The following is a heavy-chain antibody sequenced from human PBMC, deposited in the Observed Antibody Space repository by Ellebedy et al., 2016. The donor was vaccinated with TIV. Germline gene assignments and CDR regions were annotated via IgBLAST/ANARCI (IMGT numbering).Heavy chain of an antibody. D-gene: IGHD4-11*01. CDR2: ISAYNGNT. V-gene: IGHV1-18*01. Sequence: ASVKVSCKASGYTFSSYGISWVRQAPGQGLEWMGWISAYNGNTNYAQKLQGRVTMTTDTSTSTAYMELRSLRSDDTAVYYCVRHTTVTTRFDYWGQGTLVTVSS. J-gene: IGHJ4*02. CDR1: GYTFSSYG. CDR3: VRHTTVTTRFDY.